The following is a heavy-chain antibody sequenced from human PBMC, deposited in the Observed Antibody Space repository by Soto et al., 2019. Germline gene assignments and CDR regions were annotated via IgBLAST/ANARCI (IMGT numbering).Heavy chain of an antibody. Sequence: EVQLVESGGGLVQPGGSLRLSCAASGFTFSSYWMHWVRQATGKGLVWVSRINSDGSSTSYADSVKGRFTISRDNAKNTLYLQMNSLRDEDTAVYYCARDYGDYPPSEYWGQGTLVTVSS. CDR2: INSDGSST. D-gene: IGHD4-17*01. CDR3: ARDYGDYPPSEY. V-gene: IGHV3-74*01. CDR1: GFTFSSYW. J-gene: IGHJ4*02.